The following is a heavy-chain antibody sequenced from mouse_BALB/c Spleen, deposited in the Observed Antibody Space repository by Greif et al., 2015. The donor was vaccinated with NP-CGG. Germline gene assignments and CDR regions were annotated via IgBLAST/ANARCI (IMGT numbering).Heavy chain of an antibody. CDR1: GYTFTSYT. J-gene: IGHJ2*01. V-gene: IGHV1-4*01. Sequence: QVQLQHSGAELARPGASVKMSCKAPGYTFTSYTMHWVKQRPGQGLEWIGYINPSSGYTNYNQKFKDKATLTADKSSSTAYMQLSSLTSEDSTVYYCARRREANWDYFDYWGQGTTLTVSS. D-gene: IGHD4-1*01. CDR3: ARRREANWDYFDY. CDR2: INPSSGYT.